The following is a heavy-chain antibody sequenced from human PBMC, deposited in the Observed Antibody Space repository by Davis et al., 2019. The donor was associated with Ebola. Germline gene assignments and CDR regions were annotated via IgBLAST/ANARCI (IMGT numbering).Heavy chain of an antibody. J-gene: IGHJ4*02. Sequence: SVNVSCKASGCTFSSYAISWVRQAPGQGLEWMGGIIPIFGTANYAQKFQGRVTITADKSTSKAYMELSSLRSEDTAVYYCARDRVGASYYFDYWGQGTLVTVSS. V-gene: IGHV1-69*06. CDR1: GCTFSSYA. CDR2: IIPIFGTA. CDR3: ARDRVGASYYFDY. D-gene: IGHD1-26*01.